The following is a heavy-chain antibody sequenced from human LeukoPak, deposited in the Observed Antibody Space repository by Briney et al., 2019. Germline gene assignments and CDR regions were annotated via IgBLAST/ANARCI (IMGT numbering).Heavy chain of an antibody. J-gene: IGHJ3*02. CDR2: LIPIYGSA. Sequence: GASGKVSCKASGGGFTFTSHAISWVRQAPGQGLEWMGGLIPIYGSANYAQKFQGRVTITSDESTRTVYMELSSLRPEDSAVYFCAGFFYDNSGDAFDIWGQGTMVTVSS. V-gene: IGHV1-69*13. D-gene: IGHD3-22*01. CDR1: GGGFTFTSHA. CDR3: AGFFYDNSGDAFDI.